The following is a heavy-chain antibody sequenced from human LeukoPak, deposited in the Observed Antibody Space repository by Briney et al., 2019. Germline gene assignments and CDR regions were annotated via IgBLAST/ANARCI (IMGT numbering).Heavy chain of an antibody. V-gene: IGHV3-23*01. CDR2: ISGSGGST. CDR1: GFTFSSYG. CDR3: AKDSYNGGWGNYFDN. Sequence: RPGGSLRLSCAASGFTFSSYGMSWVRQAPGKGLEWVSAISGSGGSTYYADSVKGRFTISRDNAKNSLYLQMNSLRAEDTAIYYCAKDSYNGGWGNYFDNWSQGTLVTVSS. D-gene: IGHD3-10*01. J-gene: IGHJ4*02.